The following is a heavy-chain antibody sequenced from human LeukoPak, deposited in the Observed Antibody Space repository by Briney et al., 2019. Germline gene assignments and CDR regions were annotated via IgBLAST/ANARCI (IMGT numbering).Heavy chain of an antibody. CDR2: ISAYNGNT. J-gene: IGHJ4*02. D-gene: IGHD3-22*01. CDR3: ARHNSSGFDY. V-gene: IGHV1-18*01. Sequence: VASVKVSCKASAYTFISYGITWVRQAPGQGLEWMGWISAYNGNTNYAQKPQGRVTMTTDTSTSTAYMELRSLRSDDTAVYYCARHNSSGFDYWGQGTLVTVSS. CDR1: AYTFISYG.